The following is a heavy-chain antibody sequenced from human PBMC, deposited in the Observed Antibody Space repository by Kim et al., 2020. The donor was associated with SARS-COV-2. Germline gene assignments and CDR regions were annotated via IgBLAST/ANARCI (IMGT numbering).Heavy chain of an antibody. J-gene: IGHJ4*02. CDR3: ARDYNYVPDY. CDR1: GYTFTTYG. Sequence: ASVKVSCKASGYTFTTYGISWMRQATGQGLEWMGWIDASNANTNYAQKFQGRVTVTTDTSTSTAYMELRSLRSDDTAVYYCARDYNYVPDYWGQGTLVTVSS. D-gene: IGHD3-10*02. CDR2: IDASNANT. V-gene: IGHV1-18*01.